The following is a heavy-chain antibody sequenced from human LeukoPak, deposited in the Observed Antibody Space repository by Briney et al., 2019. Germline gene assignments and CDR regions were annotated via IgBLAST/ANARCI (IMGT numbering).Heavy chain of an antibody. CDR2: IIPIFGTA. CDR3: ARDLEGSSVHDAGGY. D-gene: IGHD1-1*01. J-gene: IGHJ4*02. V-gene: IGHV1-69*05. Sequence: ASVKVSCKASGGTFSSYAISWVRQAPGQGLEWMGGIIPIFGTANYAQKFQGRVTITTDESTSTAYMELSSLRSEDTAVYYCARDLEGSSVHDAGGYWGQGTLVTVSS. CDR1: GGTFSSYA.